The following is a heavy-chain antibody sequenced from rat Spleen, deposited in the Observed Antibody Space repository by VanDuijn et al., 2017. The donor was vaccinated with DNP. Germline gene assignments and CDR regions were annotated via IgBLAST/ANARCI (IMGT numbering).Heavy chain of an antibody. D-gene: IGHD4-3*01. J-gene: IGHJ2*01. CDR2: INPDGGTT. CDR3: VRWNSGHFDY. V-gene: IGHV5-58*01. Sequence: EVQLVATGGGLVQPGRSLKLSCVASGFTFSTYWMYWIRQAPGKGLEWVASINPDGGTTYYPDSVKGRFTISRDNAENTLYLQMNSLRSEDMATYYCVRWNSGHFDYWGQGVMVTVSS. CDR1: GFTFSTYW.